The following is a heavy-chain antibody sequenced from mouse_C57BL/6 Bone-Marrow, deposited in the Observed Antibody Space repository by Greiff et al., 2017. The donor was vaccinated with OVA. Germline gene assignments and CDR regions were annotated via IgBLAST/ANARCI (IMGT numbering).Heavy chain of an antibody. D-gene: IGHD3-2*02. CDR1: GFTFSDYY. CDR2: ISNGGGST. Sequence: EVHLVESGGGLVQPGGSLKLSCAASGFTFSDYYMYWVRQTPEKRLEWVAYISNGGGSTYYPDTVKGRFTISRENAKNTLYLEMSSLRSEDTAMYYCATGAAQAKGPWFAYWGQGTLVTVSA. J-gene: IGHJ3*01. V-gene: IGHV5-12*03. CDR3: ATGAAQAKGPWFAY.